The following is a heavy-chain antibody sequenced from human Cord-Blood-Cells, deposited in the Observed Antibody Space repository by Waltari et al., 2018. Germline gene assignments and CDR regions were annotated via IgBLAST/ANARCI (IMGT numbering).Heavy chain of an antibody. Sequence: QVQLQQWGAGLLKPSETLYLTCAVDGGSFSGYYWSWTRQPPGKGLEWIGEINHSGSTNYNPSLKSRVTISVDTSKNQFSLKLSSVTAADTAVYYCARHALGGNCSGGSCYFDYWGQGTLVTVSS. CDR1: GGSFSGYY. V-gene: IGHV4-34*01. CDR2: INHSGST. J-gene: IGHJ4*02. CDR3: ARHALGGNCSGGSCYFDY. D-gene: IGHD2-15*01.